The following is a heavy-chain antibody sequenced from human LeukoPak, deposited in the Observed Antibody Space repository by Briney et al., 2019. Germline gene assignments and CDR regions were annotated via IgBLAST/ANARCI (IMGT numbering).Heavy chain of an antibody. Sequence: GGSLRLSCAASGFTVRSNYVSWVRQAPGRGLEWVSVIYSGGSTYYADSVKGRFTISRDNSKNTLYLQMNSLRAEDTAVYYCARDYGDYLALGLGYWGQGTLVTVSS. D-gene: IGHD4-17*01. CDR2: IYSGGST. V-gene: IGHV3-66*01. J-gene: IGHJ4*02. CDR3: ARDYGDYLALGLGY. CDR1: GFTVRSNY.